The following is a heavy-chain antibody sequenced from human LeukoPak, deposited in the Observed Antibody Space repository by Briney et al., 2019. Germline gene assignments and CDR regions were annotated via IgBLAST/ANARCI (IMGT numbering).Heavy chain of an antibody. V-gene: IGHV1-2*06. Sequence: ASVKVSCKASGYTFTGYYMHWVRQAPGQGLEWMGRINPNSGGTSYAQKFQGRVTMTRDTSISTAYMELSRLRSDDTAVYYCARVKSSSLPYFYFDYWGQGTLVTVSS. CDR1: GYTFTGYY. D-gene: IGHD6-6*01. CDR3: ARVKSSSLPYFYFDY. J-gene: IGHJ4*02. CDR2: INPNSGGT.